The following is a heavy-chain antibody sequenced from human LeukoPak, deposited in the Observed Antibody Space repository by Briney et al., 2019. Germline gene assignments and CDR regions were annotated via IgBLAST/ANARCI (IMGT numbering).Heavy chain of an antibody. V-gene: IGHV1-58*01. Sequence: GASVKVSCKASGFTFTSSAVQWVRQARGQRLEWIGWIVVGSGNTNYAQKFQERVTITRDMSTSTAYMELSSLRSEDTAVYYCARERNYYDSSGYLSLCAFDIWGQGTMVTVSS. CDR3: ARERNYYDSSGYLSLCAFDI. CDR2: IVVGSGNT. CDR1: GFTFTSSA. D-gene: IGHD3-22*01. J-gene: IGHJ3*02.